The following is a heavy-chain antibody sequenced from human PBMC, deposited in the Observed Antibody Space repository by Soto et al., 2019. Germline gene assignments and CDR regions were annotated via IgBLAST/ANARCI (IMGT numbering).Heavy chain of an antibody. J-gene: IGHJ4*02. CDR3: AKPPYVDIVATIVYYFDY. D-gene: IGHD5-12*01. Sequence: GGSLRLSCAASGFTFSSYAMSWVRQAPGKGLEWVSAISGSGGSTYYADSVKGRFTISRDNSKNTLYLQMNSLRAEDTAVYYCAKPPYVDIVATIVYYFDYWGQGTLVTVSS. CDR2: ISGSGGST. V-gene: IGHV3-23*01. CDR1: GFTFSSYA.